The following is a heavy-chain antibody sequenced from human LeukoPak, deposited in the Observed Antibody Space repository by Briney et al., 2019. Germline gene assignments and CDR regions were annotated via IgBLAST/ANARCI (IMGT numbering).Heavy chain of an antibody. J-gene: IGHJ4*02. Sequence: KASETLSLTCTVSGGSISSGGYDWSWIRQHPGKGLEWIGYIYYSGSTYYNPSLKSRVTISVDTSKNQFSLKLSSVTAADTAVYYCARGLAAENWGQGTLVTVSS. CDR3: ARGLAAEN. CDR1: GGSISSGGYD. V-gene: IGHV4-31*03. D-gene: IGHD6-13*01. CDR2: IYYSGST.